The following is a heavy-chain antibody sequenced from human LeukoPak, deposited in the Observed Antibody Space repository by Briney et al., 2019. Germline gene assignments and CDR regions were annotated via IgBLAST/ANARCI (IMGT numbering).Heavy chain of an antibody. CDR3: ARGSPSGATTPNDY. J-gene: IGHJ4*02. Sequence: GGSLRLSGAASEFTFSSYAMHWVHQAPGKGLEWLAVISYDGSNKYYADSVKGRLTISRDNSKNTLYLQMNSLRAEDTAVYYCARGSPSGATTPNDYWGQGTLVTVSS. CDR1: EFTFSSYA. V-gene: IGHV3-30-3*01. CDR2: ISYDGSNK. D-gene: IGHD1-26*01.